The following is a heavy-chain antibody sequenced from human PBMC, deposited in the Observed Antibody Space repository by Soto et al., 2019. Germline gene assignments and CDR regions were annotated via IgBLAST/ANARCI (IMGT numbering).Heavy chain of an antibody. CDR1: GYAFTSYG. J-gene: IGHJ4*02. V-gene: IGHV1-18*01. CDR2: ISAYNGDT. D-gene: IGHD2-8*01. Sequence: QAQLVQSGGEVKKPGDSVKVSCRASGYAFTSYGCAWVRQAPGQGLEWMGWISAYNGDTNYAQKFQDRVTLTTDTSTTTVHMELRNLGSDDTAVYYCARSGAYCTSITCLFDSFWGLGTLVTVSS. CDR3: ARSGAYCTSITCLFDSF.